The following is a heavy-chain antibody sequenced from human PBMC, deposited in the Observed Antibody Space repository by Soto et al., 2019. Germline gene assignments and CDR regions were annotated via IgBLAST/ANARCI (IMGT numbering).Heavy chain of an antibody. Sequence: EVQLVESGGGSVQPGRSLRLSCAASGFSFDDYGMHWVRQGPGKGLEWVSGISWNSGDIYYADSVKGRFTISRDNAKRSRYLQMHSLRSEDTALYYCAKDNALHRDGPFDYWGQGILVTVSS. J-gene: IGHJ4*02. CDR1: GFSFDDYG. CDR2: ISWNSGDI. CDR3: AKDNALHRDGPFDY. D-gene: IGHD2-2*01. V-gene: IGHV3-9*01.